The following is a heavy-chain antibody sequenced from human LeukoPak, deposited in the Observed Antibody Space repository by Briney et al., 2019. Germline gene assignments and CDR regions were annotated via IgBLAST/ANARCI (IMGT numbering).Heavy chain of an antibody. J-gene: IGHJ4*02. Sequence: SETLSLTCTVSGGSISSYYWSWIRQPPGKGLEWIGYIYYSGSTNYNPSLKSRVTISVDTSKNQFSLKLSSVTAVDTAVYYCARVQTYYDSSGYFEGFDYWGQGPLVTVPS. D-gene: IGHD3-22*01. CDR1: GGSISSYY. CDR3: ARVQTYYDSSGYFEGFDY. V-gene: IGHV4-59*01. CDR2: IYYSGST.